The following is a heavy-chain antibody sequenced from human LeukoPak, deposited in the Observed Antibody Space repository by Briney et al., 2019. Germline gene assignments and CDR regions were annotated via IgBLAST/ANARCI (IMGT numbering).Heavy chain of an antibody. CDR1: GYTFTGYY. D-gene: IGHD1-26*01. CDR2: INPNSGGT. CDR3: ARDQVGANAFDI. Sequence: ASVKVSCKASGYTFTGYYMHWVRQAPGQGLEWMGWINPNSGGTNYAQKFQGRVTMTRNTSISTAYMELSSLRSEDTAVYYCARDQVGANAFDIWGQGTMVTVSS. V-gene: IGHV1-2*02. J-gene: IGHJ3*02.